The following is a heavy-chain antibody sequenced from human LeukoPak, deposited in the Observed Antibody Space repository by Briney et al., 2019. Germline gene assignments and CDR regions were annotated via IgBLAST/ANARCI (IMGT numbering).Heavy chain of an antibody. CDR3: ARARLTGYNINWFDP. CDR1: GGSISSYY. Sequence: SETLSLTCTVSGGSISSYYWSWIRQPPGKGLEWIGYIYYSGSTNYNPSLKRRVTISVDTSKNQFSLKLSSVTAADTAVYYCARARLTGYNINWFDPWGQGTLVTVSS. V-gene: IGHV4-59*01. J-gene: IGHJ5*02. CDR2: IYYSGST. D-gene: IGHD3-9*01.